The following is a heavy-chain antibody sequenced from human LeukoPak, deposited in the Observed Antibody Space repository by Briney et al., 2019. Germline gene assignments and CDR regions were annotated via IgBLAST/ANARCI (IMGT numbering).Heavy chain of an antibody. CDR3: ARLRSIAVAVDWYFDL. D-gene: IGHD6-19*01. V-gene: IGHV3-13*01. CDR1: GFTFSSYD. CDR2: IGTAGDT. Sequence: GGSLRLSCAASGFTFSSYDMHWVRQATGKGLEWVSAIGTAGDTYYPGSVKGRFTISRENAKNSLYLQMNSLRAGDTAVYYCARLRSIAVAVDWYFDLWGRGTLVTVSS. J-gene: IGHJ2*01.